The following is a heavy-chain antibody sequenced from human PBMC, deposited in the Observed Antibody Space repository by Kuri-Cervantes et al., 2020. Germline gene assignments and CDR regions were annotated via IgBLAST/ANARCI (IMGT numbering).Heavy chain of an antibody. CDR2: INAGNGNT. J-gene: IGHJ4*02. D-gene: IGHD3-10*01. Sequence: ASVKVSCKASGYTFTSYAMHWVRQAPGQRLEWMGWINAGNGNTKYSQKFQGRVTITRDTSASTAYMELSSLGSEDTAVYYCASLVLWFGELPPRGDYWGQGTLVTVSS. CDR3: ASLVLWFGELPPRGDY. V-gene: IGHV1-3*01. CDR1: GYTFTSYA.